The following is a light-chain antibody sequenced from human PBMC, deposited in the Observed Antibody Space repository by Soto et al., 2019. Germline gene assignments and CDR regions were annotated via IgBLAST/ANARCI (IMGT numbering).Light chain of an antibody. CDR3: QAWDNRTVV. CDR2: QDT. V-gene: IGLV3-1*01. Sequence: SSELTQPPSVSVSPGQTATITCSGDKLGDKYGCWYQQKPGQSPVLVIYQDTKRPSGIPERFSGSNSGDTATLTISGTQAMDEADYYCQAWDNRTVVFGGGTKLTVL. J-gene: IGLJ2*01. CDR1: KLGDKY.